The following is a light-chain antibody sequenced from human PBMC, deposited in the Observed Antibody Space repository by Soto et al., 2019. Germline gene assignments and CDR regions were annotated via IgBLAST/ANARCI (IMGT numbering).Light chain of an antibody. Sequence: DIQMTHSPPTLSASVGDRVTITCRASQSISSWLAWYQKKPGKAPQLLIYEAASLESGVTSRFSDSGSGTEFTLTISRLQPDDFATYYCQQYKSYSYTFGQGTKVEVK. J-gene: IGKJ2*01. CDR2: EAA. V-gene: IGKV1-5*01. CDR1: QSISSW. CDR3: QQYKSYSYT.